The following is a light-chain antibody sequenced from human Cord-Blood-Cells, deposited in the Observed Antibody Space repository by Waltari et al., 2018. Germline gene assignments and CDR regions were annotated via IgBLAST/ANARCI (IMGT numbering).Light chain of an antibody. V-gene: IGLV2-23*02. CDR3: CSYAGSSTWV. Sequence: QSALTQPASVSGSPGQSIPISCTVTSSDVGSYNLVSWYQQHPGKAPKLMMYEVSKLPSGVSNRFSGSKSGNTASLTISGLQAEDEADYYCCSYAGSSTWVFGGGTKLTVL. CDR1: SSDVGSYNL. CDR2: EVS. J-gene: IGLJ3*02.